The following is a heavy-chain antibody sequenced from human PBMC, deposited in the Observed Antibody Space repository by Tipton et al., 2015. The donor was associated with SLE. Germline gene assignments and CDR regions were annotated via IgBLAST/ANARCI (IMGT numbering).Heavy chain of an antibody. CDR2: IYHSGNT. J-gene: IGHJ4*02. D-gene: IGHD1-7*01. CDR3: ARGNSGFDY. CDR1: GGSLSGGDYY. Sequence: TLSLTCTVSGGSLSGGDYYWGWIRQPPGKGLAWIGFIYHSGNTFYNPSLESRLTMSVDTSKNQFSLMLTSVTATDTAVYYCARGNSGFDYWGQGTPVTVSS. V-gene: IGHV4-30-4*01.